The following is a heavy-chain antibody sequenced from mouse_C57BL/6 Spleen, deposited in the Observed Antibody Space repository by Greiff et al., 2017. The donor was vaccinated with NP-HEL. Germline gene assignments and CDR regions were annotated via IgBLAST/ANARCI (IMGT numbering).Heavy chain of an antibody. CDR2: IWRGGST. V-gene: IGHV2-5*01. D-gene: IGHD1-1*01. CDR3: AKNGATVALDY. J-gene: IGHJ2*01. Sequence: VQLQQSGPGLVQPSQSLSITCTVSGFSLTSYGVHWVRQSPGTGLEWLGVIWRGGSTDYNAAFTSRLSITKDNSKSQVFFKMNSLQADDTAIYYCAKNGATVALDYWGQGTTLTVSS. CDR1: GFSLTSYG.